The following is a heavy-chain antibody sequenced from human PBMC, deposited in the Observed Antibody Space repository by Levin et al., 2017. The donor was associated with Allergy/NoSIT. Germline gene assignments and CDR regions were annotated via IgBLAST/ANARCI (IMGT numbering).Heavy chain of an antibody. CDR1: GFTFSIYT. V-gene: IGHV3-21*06. CDR2: ISTTGSYI. CDR3: ARGPDI. Sequence: GGSLRLSCVASGFTFSIYTMSWVRQAPGKGLEWVSFISTTGSYIFYADSVKGRFTISRDKAKNSVYLQMDRLRVEDTAVYYCARGPDIWGQGAGVTVS. J-gene: IGHJ3*02.